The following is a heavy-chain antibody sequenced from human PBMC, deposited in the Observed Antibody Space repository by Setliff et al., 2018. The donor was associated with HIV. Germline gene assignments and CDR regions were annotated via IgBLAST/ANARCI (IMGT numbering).Heavy chain of an antibody. CDR2: INPNSGGT. CDR1: GYTFTGYY. D-gene: IGHD3-9*01. Sequence: GASVKVSCKTSGYTFTGYYMHWVRQAPGQGLEWIGWINPNSGGTDYAQKFQGWVTMTRDTSITTAYMELSRLRSDDTAVYYCARSHFLTGYFHYYFDYWGQGTPVTVSS. J-gene: IGHJ4*02. V-gene: IGHV1-2*04. CDR3: ARSHFLTGYFHYYFDY.